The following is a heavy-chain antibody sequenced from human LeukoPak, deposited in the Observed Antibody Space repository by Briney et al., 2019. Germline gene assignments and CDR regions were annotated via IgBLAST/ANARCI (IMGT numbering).Heavy chain of an antibody. CDR2: IYYSGNT. CDR1: GGSISSSSYY. Sequence: SETLSLTCTVSGGSISSSSYYWGWIRQPPGKGLEWIGSIYYSGNTYYNPSLKSRITISVDTSKNQFSLRLSSVTAADTAMYYCARHSYTKYRGVNWYYMDVWGKGTTVTVSS. V-gene: IGHV4-39*01. D-gene: IGHD4-23*01. J-gene: IGHJ6*03. CDR3: ARHSYTKYRGVNWYYMDV.